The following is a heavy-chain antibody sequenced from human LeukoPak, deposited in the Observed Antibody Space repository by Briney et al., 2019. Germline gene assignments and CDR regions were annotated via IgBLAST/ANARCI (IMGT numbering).Heavy chain of an antibody. CDR2: INPNSGGT. D-gene: IGHD3-10*01. V-gene: IGHV1-2*02. J-gene: IGHJ6*02. Sequence: VASVKVSCKASGYTFSGYYLHRVRQAPGPGLEWMGWINPNSGGTNSAQKFQGRVTVTRDTSITTAYMELSRLRSDDTAVYYCARDLALTMVRGIGYYYYGMDVWGQGTTVTVSS. CDR3: ARDLALTMVRGIGYYYYGMDV. CDR1: GYTFSGYY.